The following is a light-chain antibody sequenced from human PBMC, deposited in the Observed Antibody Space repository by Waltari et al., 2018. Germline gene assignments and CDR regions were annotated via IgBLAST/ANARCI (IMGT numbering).Light chain of an antibody. CDR3: QQYRISPWM. J-gene: IGKJ1*01. CDR2: KAS. CDR1: ESINSW. V-gene: IGKV1-5*03. Sequence: DIQMTQSPSTLSAFVGDTVTITCRASESINSWLAWYQEKPGKAPKLLIQKASNLESGVPSRFSGSGSGTEFTLTISSLQADDFASYYCQQYRISPWMFGQGTKVEI.